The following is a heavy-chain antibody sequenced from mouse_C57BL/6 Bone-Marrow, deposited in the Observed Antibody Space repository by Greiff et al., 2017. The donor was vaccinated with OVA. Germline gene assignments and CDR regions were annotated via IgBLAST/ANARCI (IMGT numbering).Heavy chain of an antibody. CDR3: AGYGNYEDYAMDY. Sequence: EVQLQQSGPVLVKPGASVKMSCKASGYTFTDYYLNWVKQSHGKSLEWIGVINPYNGGTSYNQKFKGKATLTVDKSSSTAYMELNSLTSEDSAVYYCAGYGNYEDYAMDYWGQGTSVTVSS. CDR1: GYTFTDYY. D-gene: IGHD2-1*01. V-gene: IGHV1-19*01. CDR2: INPYNGGT. J-gene: IGHJ4*01.